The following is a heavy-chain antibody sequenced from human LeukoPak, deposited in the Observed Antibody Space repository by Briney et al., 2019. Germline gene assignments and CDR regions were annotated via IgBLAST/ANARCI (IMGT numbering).Heavy chain of an antibody. CDR1: GFTFSSYA. J-gene: IGHJ3*02. Sequence: HPWGSLRLSCAASGFTFSSYAMHWVRQAPGKGLEYVSAISSNGGSTYYANSVKGRFTISRDNSKNALYLQMGSLKPEDMAVYYCARILKRPTVTTDGFDIWGQGTMVTVSS. CDR2: ISSNGGST. CDR3: ARILKRPTVTTDGFDI. D-gene: IGHD4-17*01. V-gene: IGHV3-64*01.